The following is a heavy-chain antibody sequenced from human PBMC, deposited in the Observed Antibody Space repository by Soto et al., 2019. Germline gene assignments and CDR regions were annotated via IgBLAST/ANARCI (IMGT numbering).Heavy chain of an antibody. Sequence: QVQLVQSGAEVKKPGASGKVSCKGSGYTFTGYYLHWVRQAPGQGLEWMGWINPKIGEVQYAQKFQGRVTMTSDPSISTVYMELSRLRSDDTAVFYCATMVIDAPEVVPSDYWGQGPLVTVSS. V-gene: IGHV1-2*02. CDR2: INPKIGEV. D-gene: IGHD2-21*01. CDR3: ATMVIDAPEVVPSDY. J-gene: IGHJ4*02. CDR1: GYTFTGYY.